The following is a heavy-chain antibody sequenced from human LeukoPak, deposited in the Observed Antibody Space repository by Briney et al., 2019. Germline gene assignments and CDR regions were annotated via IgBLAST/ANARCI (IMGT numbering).Heavy chain of an antibody. V-gene: IGHV6-1*01. CDR1: GGSVSSNSAA. CDR3: ARDRGYSGYENYYYYYYMDV. D-gene: IGHD5-12*01. CDR2: TYYRSKWYN. Sequence: SQTLSLTCAISGGSVSSNSAAWNWIGQSPSRGLEWLGRTYYRSKWYNDYAVSVKSRITINPDTSKNQFSLQLNSVTPEDTAVYYCARDRGYSGYENYYYYYYMDVWGKGTTVTVSS. J-gene: IGHJ6*03.